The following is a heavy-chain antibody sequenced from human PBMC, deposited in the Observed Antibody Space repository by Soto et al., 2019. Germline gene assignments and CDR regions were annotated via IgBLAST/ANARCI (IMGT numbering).Heavy chain of an antibody. Sequence: GGSLRLSRAASGFRFSRYGMNWVRQGPGKGLEWVAVIWYDGSNKYCADSVKGRFTISRDNSKNTLYLQMNSLRAEDTAVYYCARDRIPLLFVELLHPTNFYSGMDVWRSVTTV. D-gene: IGHD3-10*01. V-gene: IGHV3-33*07. CDR2: IWYDGSNK. CDR3: ARDRIPLLFVELLHPTNFYSGMDV. J-gene: IGHJ6*02. CDR1: GFRFSRYG.